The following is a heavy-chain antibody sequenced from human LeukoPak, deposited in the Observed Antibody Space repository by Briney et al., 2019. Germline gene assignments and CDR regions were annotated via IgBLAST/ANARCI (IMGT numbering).Heavy chain of an antibody. V-gene: IGHV3-23*01. CDR1: GFTCSSYA. CDR3: AKATGYSYRLDY. Sequence: GGPLIPSCAASGFTCSSYAMSWVRQAPGKGLEGVSAISGSGGSTYYADSVKGRFTISRDNSKNTLYLQMNSLRAEDTAVYYCAKATGYSYRLDYWGQGTLVTVSS. D-gene: IGHD5-18*01. CDR2: ISGSGGST. J-gene: IGHJ4*02.